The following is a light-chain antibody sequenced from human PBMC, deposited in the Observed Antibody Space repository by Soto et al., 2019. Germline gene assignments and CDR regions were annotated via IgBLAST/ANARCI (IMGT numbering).Light chain of an antibody. CDR2: TAS. CDR3: QQTYSTLDS. V-gene: IGKV1-39*01. CDR1: QSIRTY. Sequence: DIQVPQSPSSLSASVGDRVTITCRASQSIRTYLNWYQQRPGKPPKLLIHTASTLQSGVPSRFSGSGSGTDFTLTISSLQPEDFATYYCQQTYSTLDSFGQGTKLEIK. J-gene: IGKJ2*03.